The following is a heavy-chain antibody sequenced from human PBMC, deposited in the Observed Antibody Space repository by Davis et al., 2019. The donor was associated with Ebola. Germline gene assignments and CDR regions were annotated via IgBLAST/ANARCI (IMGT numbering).Heavy chain of an antibody. CDR1: GFTFSSYG. J-gene: IGHJ3*02. D-gene: IGHD3-3*01. CDR3: ARDQDFGVAYDAFDI. V-gene: IGHV3-23*01. Sequence: PGGSLRLSCAASGFTFSSYGMHWVRQAPGKGLEWVSTISGTGDSTYYADSVKGRFTISRDNSKNTLYLQMNSLRAEDTAVYYCARDQDFGVAYDAFDIWGQGTMVTVSS. CDR2: ISGTGDST.